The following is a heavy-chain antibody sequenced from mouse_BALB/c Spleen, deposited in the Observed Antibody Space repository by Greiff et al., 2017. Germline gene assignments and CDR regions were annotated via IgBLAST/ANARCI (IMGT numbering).Heavy chain of an antibody. CDR3: ARGNYYGSSYAWYFDV. CDR2: ISSGGST. CDR1: GFTFSSYA. J-gene: IGHJ1*01. V-gene: IGHV5-6-5*01. D-gene: IGHD1-1*01. Sequence: EVKLEESGGGLVKPGGSLKLSCAASGFTFSSYAMSWVRQTPEKRLEWVASISSGGSTYYPDSVKGRFTISRDNARNILYLQMSSLRSEDTAMYYCARGNYYGSSYAWYFDVWGAGTTVTVSS.